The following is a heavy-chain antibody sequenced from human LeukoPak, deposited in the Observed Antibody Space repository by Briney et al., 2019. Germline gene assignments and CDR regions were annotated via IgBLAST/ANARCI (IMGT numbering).Heavy chain of an antibody. J-gene: IGHJ4*02. CDR3: AKARALHDYGDLYYFDY. CDR1: GFTFSSYA. CDR2: ISGSGGST. D-gene: IGHD4-17*01. V-gene: IGHV3-23*01. Sequence: PGGSLRLSCAASGFTFSSYAMSWVRQAPGKGLEWVSAISGSGGSTYYADSVKGRFTISRDNSKNTLYLQMNSLRAEDTAVYYCAKARALHDYGDLYYFDYWGQGTLVTVSS.